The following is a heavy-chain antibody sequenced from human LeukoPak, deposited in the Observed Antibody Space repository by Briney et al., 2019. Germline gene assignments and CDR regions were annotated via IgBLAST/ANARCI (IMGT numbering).Heavy chain of an antibody. CDR2: ISVSGGST. J-gene: IGHJ4*02. D-gene: IGHD6-13*01. Sequence: GGPVRHLTASDSVTYSSYVVIWVRQAPGKGLEWVSSISVSGGSTYYADSVKGRFTISRDNSKNTLNLQMNSLRAEDTAVYYCAKSLYTSSWYGFDYWGQGTLVTVSS. V-gene: IGHV3-23*01. CDR1: SVTYSSYV. CDR3: AKSLYTSSWYGFDY.